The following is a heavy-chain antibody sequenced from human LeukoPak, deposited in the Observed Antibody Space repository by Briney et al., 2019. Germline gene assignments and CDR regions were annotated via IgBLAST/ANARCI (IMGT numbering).Heavy chain of an antibody. CDR1: GFTFSSYG. CDR3: ARQSGDYAVEYFQH. Sequence: GGSLRLSCAASGFTFSSYGMNWVRQAPGKGLEWVSSISSSSSYIYYADSVKGRFTISRDNAKNSLYLQMNSLRAEDTAVYYCARQSGDYAVEYFQHWGQGTLVTVSS. J-gene: IGHJ1*01. V-gene: IGHV3-21*01. CDR2: ISSSSSYI. D-gene: IGHD4-17*01.